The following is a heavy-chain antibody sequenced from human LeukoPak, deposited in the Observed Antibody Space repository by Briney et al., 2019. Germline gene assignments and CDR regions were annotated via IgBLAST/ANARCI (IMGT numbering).Heavy chain of an antibody. CDR1: GYSFTNSW. D-gene: IGHD1-26*01. V-gene: IGHV5-51*01. Sequence: GESLKISCEASGYSFTNSWIGWVRQMPGKGLEWMGIIYPGDSDTRYSPSFQGQVTISADKSISTAYLQWSSLEASDTAMYYCARRVNSGNYYYFDYWGQGTLVTVSS. CDR3: ARRVNSGNYYYFDY. J-gene: IGHJ4*02. CDR2: IYPGDSDT.